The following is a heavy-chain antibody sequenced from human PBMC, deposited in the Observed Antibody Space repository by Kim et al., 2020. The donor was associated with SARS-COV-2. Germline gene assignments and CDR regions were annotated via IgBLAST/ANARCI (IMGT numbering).Heavy chain of an antibody. CDR1: GFTFSGSA. Sequence: GGSLRLSCAASGFTFSGSAMHWVRQASGKGLEWVGRIRSKANSYATAYAASVKGRFTISRDDSKNTAYLQMNSLKTEDTAVYYCTRHADSYGYGGFDYWGQGTLVTVSS. V-gene: IGHV3-73*01. D-gene: IGHD5-18*01. J-gene: IGHJ4*02. CDR2: IRSKANSYAT. CDR3: TRHADSYGYGGFDY.